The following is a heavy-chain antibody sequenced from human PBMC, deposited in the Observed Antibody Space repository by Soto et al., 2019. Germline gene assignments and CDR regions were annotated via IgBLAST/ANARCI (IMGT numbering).Heavy chain of an antibody. Sequence: PGECLKISCAASGFSFSSYSMNWVRQAPGKGLEWVSSISSSASHINYADSVKGRFTISRDNAKKSLYLQMNSLRAEDTAVYYCARGYTGYCSGGTCYWFDPWGQGTLVTVSS. CDR2: ISSSASHI. J-gene: IGHJ5*02. CDR1: GFSFSSYS. V-gene: IGHV3-21*01. CDR3: ARGYTGYCSGGTCYWFDP. D-gene: IGHD2-15*01.